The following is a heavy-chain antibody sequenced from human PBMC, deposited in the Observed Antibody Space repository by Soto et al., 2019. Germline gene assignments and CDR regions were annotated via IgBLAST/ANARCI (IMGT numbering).Heavy chain of an antibody. D-gene: IGHD6-13*01. Sequence: GASVKVSCKASGGTFSSYTISWVRQAPGQRLEWMGRIIPIIGITKYSQKFQGRVTITADTSTSTAYMELSSLRSEDTAVYYCARDVAAADYWGQGTLVTVPQ. CDR2: IIPIIGIT. CDR3: ARDVAAADY. V-gene: IGHV1-69*04. J-gene: IGHJ4*02. CDR1: GGTFSSYT.